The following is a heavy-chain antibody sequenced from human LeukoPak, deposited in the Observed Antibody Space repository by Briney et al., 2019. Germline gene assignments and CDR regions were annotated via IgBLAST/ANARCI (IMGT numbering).Heavy chain of an antibody. CDR3: ARSTVVGATYYFDY. CDR1: GGSISSYY. J-gene: IGHJ4*02. Sequence: SETLSLTCTVSGGSISSYYWSWIRQPPGKGLEWIGYISYSGSTNYNPSLKSRVTISLDTSKNQFSLKLSSVAAADTAVYYCARSTVVGATYYFDYWGQGTLVTVSS. CDR2: ISYSGST. V-gene: IGHV4-59*08. D-gene: IGHD1-26*01.